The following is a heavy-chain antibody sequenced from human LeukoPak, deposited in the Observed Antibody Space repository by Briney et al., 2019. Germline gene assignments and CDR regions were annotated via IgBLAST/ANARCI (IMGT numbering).Heavy chain of an antibody. J-gene: IGHJ4*02. CDR2: ISSSSSYI. D-gene: IGHD7-27*01. V-gene: IGHV3-21*01. Sequence: TGGSLRLSCAASGFTFSSYSMNWVRQAPGKGLEWVSSISSSSSYIYYADSVKGRFTISRDNAKNSLYLQMNSLRAEDTAVYYCARAELGTFDYWGQGTLVTVSS. CDR1: GFTFSSYS. CDR3: ARAELGTFDY.